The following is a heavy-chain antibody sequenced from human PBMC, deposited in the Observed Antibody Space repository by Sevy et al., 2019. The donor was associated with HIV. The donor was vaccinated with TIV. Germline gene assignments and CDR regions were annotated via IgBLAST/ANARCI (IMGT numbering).Heavy chain of an antibody. CDR1: GYTFIDYY. CDR2: INPNSDGT. D-gene: IGHD4-17*01. Sequence: ASVKVSCKASGYTFIDYYMHWVRQAPGQGLAWMGWINPNSDGTNYERKFQGRVTMTSDTSIRTAYMELSRLRSDDTAVYYCAKGGGRGYGGNSGWFDPWGQGTLVTVSS. V-gene: IGHV1-2*02. J-gene: IGHJ5*02. CDR3: AKGGGRGYGGNSGWFDP.